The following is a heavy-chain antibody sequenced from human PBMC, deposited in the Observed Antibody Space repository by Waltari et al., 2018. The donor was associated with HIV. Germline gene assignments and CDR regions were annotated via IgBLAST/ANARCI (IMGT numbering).Heavy chain of an antibody. CDR3: ARFRTMIVGGDYFDY. D-gene: IGHD3-22*01. Sequence: EVQLVESGGGLVKPGWSLRLSCAASGFTFSSSSMNWVRQAPGKGLEWVSSISSSSSYIYYADSGKGRFTSSRDNAKNSLYLQMNSLRAEDTAVYYCARFRTMIVGGDYFDYWGQGTLVTVSS. CDR1: GFTFSSSS. J-gene: IGHJ4*02. V-gene: IGHV3-21*01. CDR2: ISSSSSYI.